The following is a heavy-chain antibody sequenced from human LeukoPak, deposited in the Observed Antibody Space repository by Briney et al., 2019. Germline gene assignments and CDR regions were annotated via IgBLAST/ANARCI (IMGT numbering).Heavy chain of an antibody. V-gene: IGHV4-31*03. D-gene: IGHD4-23*01. Sequence: SQTLSLTCTVSGGPISSGGYYWRWIRQHPGKGLEWIGYIYYSGSTYYNPSLKSRVTISVDTSKNQFSLKLSSVTAADTAVYYCARAPTDDYGGNYYYYYGMDVWGQGTTVTVSS. CDR2: IYYSGST. CDR1: GGPISSGGYY. CDR3: ARAPTDDYGGNYYYYYGMDV. J-gene: IGHJ6*02.